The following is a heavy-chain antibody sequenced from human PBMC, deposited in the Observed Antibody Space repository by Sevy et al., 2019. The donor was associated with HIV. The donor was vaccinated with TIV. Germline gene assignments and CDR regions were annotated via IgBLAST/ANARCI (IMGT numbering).Heavy chain of an antibody. V-gene: IGHV3-23*01. D-gene: IGHD2-15*01. Sequence: GGSLRLSCAASGFPFSNYAMSWIRQAPGKGLEWVSTLIGGGSRTYYADSMTGRFTISRDNSKNTLYLQMNSLSADDTAIYYCAKRRVQSGLSGGGANYGWDVCGHGTTVTVSS. J-gene: IGHJ6*02. CDR1: GFPFSNYA. CDR3: AKRRVQSGLSGGGANYGWDV. CDR2: LIGGGSRT.